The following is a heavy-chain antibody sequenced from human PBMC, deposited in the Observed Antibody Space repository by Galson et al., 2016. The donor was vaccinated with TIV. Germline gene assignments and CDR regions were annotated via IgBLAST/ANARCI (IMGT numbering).Heavy chain of an antibody. CDR3: ASDHEGDSWSGSYRVGYYNFMDV. CDR2: IIPILEIA. Sequence: SVKVSCKASGGTFSSFTISWVRQAPGQGLEWMGRIIPILEIANYAQKFQGRLSIIADKSTSTAYMEMSSLRSEDTAVYYCASDHEGDSWSGSYRVGYYNFMDVWGKGTTVTVSS. J-gene: IGHJ6*03. CDR1: GGTFSSFT. V-gene: IGHV1-69*02. D-gene: IGHD3-3*01.